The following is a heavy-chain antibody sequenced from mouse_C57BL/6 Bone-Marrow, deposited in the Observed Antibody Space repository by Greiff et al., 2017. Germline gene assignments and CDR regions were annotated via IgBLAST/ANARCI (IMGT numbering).Heavy chain of an antibody. CDR3: TTGHSYY. J-gene: IGHJ2*01. CDR1: GFNIKDDY. V-gene: IGHV14-4*01. D-gene: IGHD3-1*01. CDR2: IDPENGDT. Sequence: VQLQQSGAELVRPGASVKLSCTASGFNIKDDYMHWVKQRPEQGLEWIGWIDPENGDTEYASKFQGKATITADTSSNTAYLQLSSLTSEDTAVYYCTTGHSYYWGQGTTLTDSS.